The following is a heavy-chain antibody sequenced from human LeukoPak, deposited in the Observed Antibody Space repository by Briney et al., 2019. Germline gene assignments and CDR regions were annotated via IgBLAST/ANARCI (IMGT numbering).Heavy chain of an antibody. D-gene: IGHD3-16*01. CDR3: ARYVLFSFDY. Sequence: SETLSLTCTVSGGSISSGGYYWSWIRQHPGKGLEWIGYIYYSGSTYYNPSLKSRATISVDTSKNQFSLKLSSVTAADTAVYYCARYVLFSFDYWGQGTLVTVSS. CDR2: IYYSGST. J-gene: IGHJ4*02. V-gene: IGHV4-31*03. CDR1: GGSISSGGYY.